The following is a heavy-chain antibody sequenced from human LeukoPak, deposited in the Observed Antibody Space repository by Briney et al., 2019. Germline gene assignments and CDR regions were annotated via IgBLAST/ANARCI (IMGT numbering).Heavy chain of an antibody. CDR1: GYTFTSYD. CDR3: ARGSPGIFDREDYYYYGMDV. D-gene: IGHD6-13*01. J-gene: IGHJ6*02. V-gene: IGHV1-8*01. CDR2: MNPNSGNT. Sequence: GGSVKVSCKASGYTFTSYDINWVRQATGQGLEWMGWMNPNSGNTGYAQKFQGRVTMTRNTSISTAYMELSSLRSEDTAVYYCARGSPGIFDREDYYYYGMDVWGQGTTVTVSS.